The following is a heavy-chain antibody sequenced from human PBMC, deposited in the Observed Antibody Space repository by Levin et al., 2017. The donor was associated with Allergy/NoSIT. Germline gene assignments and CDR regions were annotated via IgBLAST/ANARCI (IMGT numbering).Heavy chain of an antibody. J-gene: IGHJ6*03. CDR1: GFTFSSYG. CDR3: AKVGDLDYGSGSYYAYYYYMDV. CDR2: ISYDGSNK. D-gene: IGHD3-10*01. Sequence: GESLKISCAASGFTFSSYGMHWVRQAPGKGLEWVAVISYDGSNKYYADSVKGRFTISRDNSKNTLYLQMNSLRAEDTAVYYCAKVGDLDYGSGSYYAYYYYMDVWGKGTTVTVSS. V-gene: IGHV3-30*18.